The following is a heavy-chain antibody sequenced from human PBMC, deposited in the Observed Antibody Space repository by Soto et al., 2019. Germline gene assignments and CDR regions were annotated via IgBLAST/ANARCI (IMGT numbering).Heavy chain of an antibody. CDR2: IYYSGST. J-gene: IGHJ3*02. V-gene: IGHV4-31*03. D-gene: IGHD3-22*01. CDR3: ARGDYYDSSGYYYADAFDI. CDR1: GGSISSGGYY. Sequence: PSETLSLTCTVSGGSISSGGYYWSWIRQHPGKGLEWIGYIYYSGSTYYNPSLKSRVTISVDTSKNQFSLRLSSVTAADTAVYYCARGDYYDSSGYYYADAFDIWGQGTMVTVSS.